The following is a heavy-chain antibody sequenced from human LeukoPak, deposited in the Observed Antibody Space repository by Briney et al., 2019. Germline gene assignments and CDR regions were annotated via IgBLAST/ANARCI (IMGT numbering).Heavy chain of an antibody. CDR1: GFTSSSYW. J-gene: IGHJ4*02. Sequence: GGSLRLSCAASGFTSSSYWMSWVRQAPGKGLEWVANIKQDGSEKYYVDSVKGRFTISRDNAKNSLYLQMNSLRAEDTAVYYCARIHSWYEFDYWGQGTLVTVSS. D-gene: IGHD6-13*01. CDR2: IKQDGSEK. CDR3: ARIHSWYEFDY. V-gene: IGHV3-7*01.